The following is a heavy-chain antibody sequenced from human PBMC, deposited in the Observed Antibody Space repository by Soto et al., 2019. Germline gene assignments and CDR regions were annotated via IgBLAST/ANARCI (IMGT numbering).Heavy chain of an antibody. V-gene: IGHV3-73*01. CDR3: TRQTDAVQWLVVPTDYNFDY. D-gene: IGHD6-19*01. CDR2: IRSKTNSYAT. CDR1: GFTFGGSA. Sequence: GTLRLSCAASGFTFGGSAMHWVRQASGKGLEWVGHIRSKTNSYATAYAESVKGRFTISRDDSMNTAYLQMNSLKTEETAAYFCTRQTDAVQWLVVPTDYNFDYWGQGTLVTVSS. J-gene: IGHJ4*02.